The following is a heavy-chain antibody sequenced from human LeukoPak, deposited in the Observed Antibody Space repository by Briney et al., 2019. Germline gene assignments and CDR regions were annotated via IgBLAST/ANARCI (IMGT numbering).Heavy chain of an antibody. CDR2: SYRRGST. CDR1: GVSINNYY. Sequence: PSETLSLTCTVSGVSINNYYWSWIRQSPGRALEWIGWSYRRGSTSYNPSLKSRVAISVDTSKNQFSLRLSSVTAADTAVYYCARARRTMTTVTTWNWFDPWGQGTLVTVSS. CDR3: ARARRTMTTVTTWNWFDP. D-gene: IGHD4-17*01. V-gene: IGHV4-59*12. J-gene: IGHJ5*02.